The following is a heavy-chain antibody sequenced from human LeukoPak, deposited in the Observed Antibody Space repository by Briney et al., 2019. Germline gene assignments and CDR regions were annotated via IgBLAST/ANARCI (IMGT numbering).Heavy chain of an antibody. CDR3: ASLYCSGGSCYLAGGPLDY. J-gene: IGHJ4*02. D-gene: IGHD2-15*01. CDR2: IIPIFGTA. CDR1: GYTFTSYA. Sequence: GASVKVSCKASGYTFTSYAMNWVRQAPGQGLEWMGGIIPIFGTANYAQKFQGRVTITADKSTSTAYMELSSLRSEDTAVYYCASLYCSGGSCYLAGGPLDYWGQGTLVTVSS. V-gene: IGHV1-69*06.